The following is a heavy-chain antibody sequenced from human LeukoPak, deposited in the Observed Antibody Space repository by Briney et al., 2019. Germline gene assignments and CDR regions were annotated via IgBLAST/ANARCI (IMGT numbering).Heavy chain of an antibody. CDR1: GYTFTSYG. J-gene: IGHJ4*02. CDR2: ISAYNGNT. V-gene: IGHV1-18*01. Sequence: ASVKVSCKASGYTFTSYGISWVRQTPGQGLEWMGWISAYNGNTNYAQKLQGRVTMTRNTSISTAYMELSSLRSEDTAVYYCARGFGPNAYWGQGTLVTVSS. D-gene: IGHD3-16*01. CDR3: ARGFGPNAY.